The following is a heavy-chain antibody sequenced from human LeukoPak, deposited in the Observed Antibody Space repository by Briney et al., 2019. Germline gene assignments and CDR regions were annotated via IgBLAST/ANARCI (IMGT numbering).Heavy chain of an antibody. CDR2: ISDSDDTT. D-gene: IGHD1-26*01. J-gene: IGHJ4*02. Sequence: GGSLRLSCAASGFTFSGYALTWVRQAPGKGLEWVSTISDSDDTTSYAESVKGRFTISRDNSKNTLYLQMNSLRAEDTATYHCSRDRSGSYYWGQGILVAVSS. CDR1: GFTFSGYA. V-gene: IGHV3-23*01. CDR3: SRDRSGSYY.